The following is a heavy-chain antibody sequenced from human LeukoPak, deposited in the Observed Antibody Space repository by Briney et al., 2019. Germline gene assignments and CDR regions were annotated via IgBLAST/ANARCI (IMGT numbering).Heavy chain of an antibody. CDR1: GYTFTGNY. J-gene: IGHJ4*02. CDR2: INPNSGGT. V-gene: IGHV1-2*02. D-gene: IGHD4-17*01. Sequence: ASVKVSCKASGYTFTGNYIHWVRQAPGQGLEWMGWINPNSGGTNYAQRFQGRVTMTRDTSISTAYMDLSRLRSDDTAVYYCARGAAMTTVTTWGQGTLVTVSS. CDR3: ARGAAMTTVTT.